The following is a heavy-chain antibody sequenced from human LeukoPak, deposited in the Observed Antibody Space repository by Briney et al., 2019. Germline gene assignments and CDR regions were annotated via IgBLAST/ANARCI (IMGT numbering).Heavy chain of an antibody. J-gene: IGHJ4*02. CDR1: GGTFSSYA. Sequence: ASVKVSCKASGGTFSSYAISWVRQAPGQGLEWMGGIIPIFGTANFAQKFQGRVTITTDESTSAAYMELSSLRSEDTAVYYCARGWAVAGPFDYWGQGTLVTVSS. D-gene: IGHD6-19*01. V-gene: IGHV1-69*05. CDR3: ARGWAVAGPFDY. CDR2: IIPIFGTA.